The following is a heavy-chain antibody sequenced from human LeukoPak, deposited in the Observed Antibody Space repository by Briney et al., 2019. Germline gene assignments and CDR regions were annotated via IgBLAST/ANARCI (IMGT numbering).Heavy chain of an antibody. CDR2: INWNGGST. Sequence: GGSLRLSCAASGFTFDDYGMSWVRQAPGKGLEWVSGINWNGGSTGYADSVKGRFTISRDNAKNSLYLQMNSLRAEDTALYYCAREDIAAAVSDYYMDVWGKRTTVTVSS. D-gene: IGHD6-13*01. J-gene: IGHJ6*03. V-gene: IGHV3-20*04. CDR3: AREDIAAAVSDYYMDV. CDR1: GFTFDDYG.